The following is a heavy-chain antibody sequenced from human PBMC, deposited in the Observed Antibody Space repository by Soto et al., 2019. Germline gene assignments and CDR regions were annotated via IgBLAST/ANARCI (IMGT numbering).Heavy chain of an antibody. Sequence: ASVKVSCKASGYTFTGYYMHWVRQAPGQGLEWMGWINPNSGGTNYAQKFQGRVTMTRDTSTSTVYMELSSLRSEDTAVYYCASWGGRTNDYGDYWGQGTLVTVSS. D-gene: IGHD3-16*01. CDR2: INPNSGGT. CDR3: ASWGGRTNDYGDY. V-gene: IGHV1-2*02. CDR1: GYTFTGYY. J-gene: IGHJ4*02.